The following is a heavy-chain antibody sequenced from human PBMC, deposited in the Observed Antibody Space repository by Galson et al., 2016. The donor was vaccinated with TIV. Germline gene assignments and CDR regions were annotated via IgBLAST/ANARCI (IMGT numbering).Heavy chain of an antibody. D-gene: IGHD2-15*01. CDR3: AREMGGPLTATRLYNWFDL. J-gene: IGHJ5*02. V-gene: IGHV3-33*01. Sequence: SLRLSCAASGFTFSSYGMNWVRQAPGKGLEWVGVIWYDGNTKNYADFARGQFTISRDNTKNTLYLQMNSRSVEDTDVYYRAREMGGPLTATRLYNWFDLWGQGTLVTVSS. CDR1: GFTFSSYG. CDR2: IWYDGNTK.